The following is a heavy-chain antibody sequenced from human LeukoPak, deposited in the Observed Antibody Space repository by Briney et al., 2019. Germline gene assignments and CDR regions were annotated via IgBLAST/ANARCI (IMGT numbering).Heavy chain of an antibody. V-gene: IGHV1-2*02. Sequence: ASVKVSCKASGYTFTGYYMHWVRQAPGQGLEWMGWINPNSGGTNYAQKFQGRVTMTRDTSISTAYMELSRLRSDDTAVYYCARAYSSSWSYYYYYMDVWGKGTTVTISS. J-gene: IGHJ6*03. CDR1: GYTFTGYY. CDR2: INPNSGGT. D-gene: IGHD6-13*01. CDR3: ARAYSSSWSYYYYYMDV.